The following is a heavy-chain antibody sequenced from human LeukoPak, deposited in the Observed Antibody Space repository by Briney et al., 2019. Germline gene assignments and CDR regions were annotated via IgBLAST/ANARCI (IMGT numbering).Heavy chain of an antibody. J-gene: IGHJ4*02. CDR2: IYYRGST. Sequence: PSETLSLSCTVSGDSISSSSYYWGWIRQPPGKGLEWIVSIYYRGSTYYNPSLKSRVTISVDTSKNQFSLKLSSVAAADTAVYYCARGVRYSSGWYGEYYFDYWGQGTLVTVSS. D-gene: IGHD6-19*01. V-gene: IGHV4-39*01. CDR1: GDSISSSSYY. CDR3: ARGVRYSSGWYGEYYFDY.